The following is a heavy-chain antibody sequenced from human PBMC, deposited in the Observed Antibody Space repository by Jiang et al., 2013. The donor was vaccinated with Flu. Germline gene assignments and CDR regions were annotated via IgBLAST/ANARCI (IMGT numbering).Heavy chain of an antibody. D-gene: IGHD3-22*01. V-gene: IGHV5-51*01. CDR2: YPGDSDT. CDR3: ARPSGYDNDHFDY. J-gene: IGHJ4*02. Sequence: YPGDSDTRYSPSFQGQVTVSADKSISTAYLQWSSLKASDTAMYYCARPSGYDNDHFDYWGQGTLVTVSS.